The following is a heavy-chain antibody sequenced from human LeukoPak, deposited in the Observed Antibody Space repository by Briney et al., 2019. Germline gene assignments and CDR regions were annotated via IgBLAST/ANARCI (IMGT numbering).Heavy chain of an antibody. Sequence: SETLSHTCTVSGGSISSYYWSWIRQPPGKGLEWIGYIYYSGSTYYNPSLKSRVAISADTPKNQFSLKLSSTTAADTAVYYCARAPVATPSEFDYWGQGTLVTVSS. CDR2: IYYSGST. CDR1: GGSISSYY. J-gene: IGHJ4*02. CDR3: ARAPVATPSEFDY. D-gene: IGHD5-12*01. V-gene: IGHV4-59*12.